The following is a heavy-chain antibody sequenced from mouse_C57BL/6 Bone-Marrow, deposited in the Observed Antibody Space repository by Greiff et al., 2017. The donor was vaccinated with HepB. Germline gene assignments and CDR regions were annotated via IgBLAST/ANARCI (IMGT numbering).Heavy chain of an antibody. CDR2: INPYNGGT. CDR3: ARWIYYDYLYYAMDY. Sequence: EVQLQQSGPVLVKPGASVKMSCKASGYTFTDYYMNWVKQSHGKSLEWIGVINPYNGGTSYNQKFKGKATLTVDKSSSTAYMELNSLTSEDSAVYYCARWIYYDYLYYAMDYWGQGTSVTVSS. J-gene: IGHJ4*01. D-gene: IGHD2-4*01. V-gene: IGHV1-19*01. CDR1: GYTFTDYY.